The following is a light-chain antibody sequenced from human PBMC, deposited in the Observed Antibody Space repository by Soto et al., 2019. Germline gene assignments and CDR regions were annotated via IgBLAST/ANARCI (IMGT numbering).Light chain of an antibody. CDR2: DSN. CDR1: SSNIGNNY. Sequence: QSVLTQPPSVSAAPGQKATISCSGSSSNIGNNYVSWYQQLPGTAPKLLIYDSNKRPSGIPDRFSGSKSGTSATLDITGLQTGDEADYYCATWDSSLTGEVFGGGTKVTVL. V-gene: IGLV1-51*01. J-gene: IGLJ2*01. CDR3: ATWDSSLTGEV.